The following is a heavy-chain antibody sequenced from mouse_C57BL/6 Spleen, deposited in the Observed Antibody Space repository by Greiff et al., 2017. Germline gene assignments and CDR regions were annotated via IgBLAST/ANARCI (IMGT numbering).Heavy chain of an antibody. CDR1: GFTFSSYA. CDR3: TRDRPYYAMDY. Sequence: EVQGVESGEGLVKPGGSLKLSCAASGFTFSSYAMSWVRQTPEKRLEWVAYISSGGDYIYYADTVTGRFTISRDNARNTLYLQMSSLKSEDTAMYYCTRDRPYYAMDYWGQGTSVTVSS. CDR2: ISSGGDYI. J-gene: IGHJ4*01. V-gene: IGHV5-9-1*02.